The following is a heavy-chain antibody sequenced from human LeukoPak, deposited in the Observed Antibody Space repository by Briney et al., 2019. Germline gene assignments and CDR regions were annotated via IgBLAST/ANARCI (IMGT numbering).Heavy chain of an antibody. V-gene: IGHV4-39*07. CDR2: IYYSGST. CDR1: GGSISSSSYY. Sequence: SETLSLTCTVSGGSISSSSYYWGWIRQPPGKGLEWIGSIYYSGSTYYNPSLKSRVTISVDTSKNQFSLELSSVTAADTAVYYCAKVYYSSSYDYWYFDLWGRGTLVTVSS. J-gene: IGHJ2*01. D-gene: IGHD6-13*01. CDR3: AKVYYSSSYDYWYFDL.